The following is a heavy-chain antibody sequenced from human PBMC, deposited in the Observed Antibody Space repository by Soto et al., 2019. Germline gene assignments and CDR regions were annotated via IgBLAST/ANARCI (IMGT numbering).Heavy chain of an antibody. CDR1: GFTFSSYG. D-gene: IGHD6-13*01. CDR3: ARDVGGQAAGPGWFDP. V-gene: IGHV3-33*01. J-gene: IGHJ5*02. CDR2: IWNDGSRK. Sequence: QEQLVESGGGVVQPGRSLTLSCAASGFTFSSYGMNWVHQAPGKGLEWVAVIWNDGSRKYYADSVKGRFTISRDNYKNTLDLQMDTLIAEDTAVYYCARDVGGQAAGPGWFDPWGQGDLVSVSS.